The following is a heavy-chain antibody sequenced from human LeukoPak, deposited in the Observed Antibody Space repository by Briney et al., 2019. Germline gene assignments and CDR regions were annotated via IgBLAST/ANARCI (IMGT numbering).Heavy chain of an antibody. V-gene: IGHV1-69*05. CDR3: GRKAGDCGGGSCYSIDY. CDR2: IIPIFGTA. CDR1: GGSFSSEA. J-gene: IGHJ4*02. D-gene: IGHD2-15*01. Sequence: PSVKVSCKAFGGSFSSEAISWVRQAPGQGLEWMGGIIPIFGTANYAQKFQGRVTITTDESTSTAYMEVSSLRSEDTAVYYCGRKAGDCGGGSCYSIDYWGQGTLVTVSS.